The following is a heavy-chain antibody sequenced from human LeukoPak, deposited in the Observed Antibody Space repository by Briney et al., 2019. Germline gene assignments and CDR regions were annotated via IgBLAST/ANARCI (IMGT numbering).Heavy chain of an antibody. CDR3: ARGSEYYDSSGYDY. Sequence: GASVKVSCKVSGYTLTELSMHWVRQAPGKGLEWMGGFDPEDGETIYAQKFQGRVTMTEDTSTDTAYMELRSLRSDDTAVYYCARGSEYYDSSGYDYWGQGTLVTVSS. J-gene: IGHJ4*02. CDR1: GYTLTELS. CDR2: FDPEDGET. D-gene: IGHD3-22*01. V-gene: IGHV1-24*01.